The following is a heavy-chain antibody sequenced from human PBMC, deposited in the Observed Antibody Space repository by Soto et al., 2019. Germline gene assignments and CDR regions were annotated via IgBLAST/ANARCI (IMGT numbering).Heavy chain of an antibody. CDR1: GFIFRDWF. CDR2: ISKDSGRAT. D-gene: IGHD2-15*01. V-gene: IGHV3-11*01. J-gene: IGHJ4*02. Sequence: GGSLRLSCAASGFIFRDWFMSWIRQAPGKGLEWISYISKDSGRATRYADSVQGRFTISRDNAKKSLYLEINSLRAEDTAVYYCARDCGRCYSGFDSWGQGTLVTVSS. CDR3: ARDCGRCYSGFDS.